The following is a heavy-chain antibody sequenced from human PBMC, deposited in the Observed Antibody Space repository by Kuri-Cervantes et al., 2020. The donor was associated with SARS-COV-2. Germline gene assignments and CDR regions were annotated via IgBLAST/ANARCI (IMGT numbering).Heavy chain of an antibody. V-gene: IGHV4-59*01. CDR1: GGSISSYS. CDR3: ARSKGSGWFGFDPSMDV. D-gene: IGHD6-19*01. J-gene: IGHJ6*02. Sequence: GSLRLSCTVSGGSISSYSWSWIRQPPGKGLEWIGYIYYSGSTNYNPSLKSRVTISVDTSKNQFSLKLSSVTAADTAVYYCARSKGSGWFGFDPSMDVWGQGTTVTVSS. CDR2: IYYSGST.